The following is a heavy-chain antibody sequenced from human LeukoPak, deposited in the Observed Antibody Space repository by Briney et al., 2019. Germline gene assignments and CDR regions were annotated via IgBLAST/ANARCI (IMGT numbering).Heavy chain of an antibody. V-gene: IGHV1-8*01. CDR3: ARGPPNWGYDY. J-gene: IGHJ4*02. CDR2: MSPNSGDT. CDR1: GYTFTSCD. D-gene: IGHD7-27*01. Sequence: ASVKVSCKASGYTFTSCDFNWVRQATGQRPEWMGWMSPNSGDTGYAQKFQDRVTMTRNTSISTAYMELSSLRSDDTAVYYCARGPPNWGYDYWGPGTLVTVSS.